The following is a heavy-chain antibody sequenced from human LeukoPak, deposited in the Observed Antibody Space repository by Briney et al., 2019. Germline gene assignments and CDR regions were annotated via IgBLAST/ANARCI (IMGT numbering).Heavy chain of an antibody. Sequence: GGSLRLSCAASGFTVSSNYMSWVRQAPGKGLERVSVIYSGGNTYYADSVKGRFTISRDNSKNTLYLQMNSLGAEDTAVYYCARGHHSESYKADYWGQGTLVTVSS. D-gene: IGHD3-10*01. CDR3: ARGHHSESYKADY. V-gene: IGHV3-53*01. J-gene: IGHJ4*02. CDR2: IYSGGNT. CDR1: GFTVSSNY.